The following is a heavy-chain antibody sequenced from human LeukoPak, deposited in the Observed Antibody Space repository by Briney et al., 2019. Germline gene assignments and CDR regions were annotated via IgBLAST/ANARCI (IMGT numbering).Heavy chain of an antibody. V-gene: IGHV1-46*01. CDR1: GYTFTGYY. D-gene: IGHD4-17*01. Sequence: ASLKVSCKASGYTFTGYYIHWVRQAPGQGLEWMGIINPSGGSTSYAQKFQGRVTMTRDMSTSTVYMELSSLRSEDTAVYYCARGRYGDYVGWFDPWGQGTLVTVSS. J-gene: IGHJ5*02. CDR2: INPSGGST. CDR3: ARGRYGDYVGWFDP.